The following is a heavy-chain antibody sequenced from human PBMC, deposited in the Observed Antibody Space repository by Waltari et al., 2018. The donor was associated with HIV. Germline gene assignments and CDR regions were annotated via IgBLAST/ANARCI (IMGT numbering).Heavy chain of an antibody. CDR2: IYWDDDK. CDR3: AHRRIAAAGRTNWFDP. V-gene: IGHV2-5*02. D-gene: IGHD6-13*01. CDR1: GFSLSTSGVG. J-gene: IGHJ5*02. Sequence: QTSLMESGPTLVRPTQPLKLNWTFSGFSLSTSGVGVGWLLQRAGKALEWRALIYWDDDKRYSPSLKSRLTITKDTSKNQVVLTMTNMDPVDTATYYCAHRRIAAAGRTNWFDPWGQGTLVTVSS.